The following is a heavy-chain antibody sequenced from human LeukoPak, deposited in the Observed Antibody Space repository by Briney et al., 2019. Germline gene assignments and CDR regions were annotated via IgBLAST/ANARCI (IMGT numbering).Heavy chain of an antibody. CDR1: GFTLSNYG. D-gene: IGHD3-22*01. CDR3: AKRGVVIRVILVGFHKEAYYFDS. J-gene: IGHJ4*02. CDR2: ISSGGGGT. Sequence: GGSLRLSCAVSGFTLSNYGMSWVRQAPGKGLEWVAGISSGGGGTNYADSVKGRFTISRDRPKNTLFLQMNSLRAEDTAVYFCAKRGVVIRVILVGFHKEAYYFDSWGQGALVTVSS. V-gene: IGHV3-23*01.